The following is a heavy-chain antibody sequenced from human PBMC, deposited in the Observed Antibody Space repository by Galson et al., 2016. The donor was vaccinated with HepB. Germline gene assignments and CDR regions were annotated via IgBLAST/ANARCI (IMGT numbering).Heavy chain of an antibody. CDR1: GFTFSSYW. CDR2: IKQDGSEK. CDR3: VRDGSSRWHCDN. Sequence: SMRLSCAASGFTFSSYWMSWVRQAPGKGLEWVANIKQDGSEKYYVDSVKGRFTISRDNAKSSMSLQMNSLRAEDTAVYYCVRDGSSRWHCDNWGQGTLITVSS. J-gene: IGHJ4*02. D-gene: IGHD1-26*01. V-gene: IGHV3-7*01.